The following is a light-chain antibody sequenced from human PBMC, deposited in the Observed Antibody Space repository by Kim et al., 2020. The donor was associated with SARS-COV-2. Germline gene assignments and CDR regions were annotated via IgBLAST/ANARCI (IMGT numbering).Light chain of an antibody. V-gene: IGLV3-19*01. CDR3: NSRVSTGNLWM. Sequence: SELTQDPAVSVALGQTVRITYPGASPRNYFASWYQQKPGPAPVLVMYNRNNRVTGIPDRFSGSRSGNTASLPITAVQAAHEPDYYCNSRVSTGNLWMFG. CDR1: SPRNYF. CDR2: NRN. J-gene: IGLJ3*02.